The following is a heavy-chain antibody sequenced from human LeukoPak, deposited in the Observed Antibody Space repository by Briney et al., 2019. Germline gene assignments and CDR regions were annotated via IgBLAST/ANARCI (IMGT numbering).Heavy chain of an antibody. CDR2: ISSGGSTI. Sequence: GGSLRLSCAASGFTFSDYYMTWIRQAPGKGLEWVSYISSGGSTISYADSVKGRFTISRDNAKKSLYLQMNSLRAEDTAMYYCARDRRARAPPGPLKAWGQGTLVTVSS. J-gene: IGHJ5*02. CDR1: GFTFSDYY. V-gene: IGHV3-11*01. CDR3: ARDRRARAPPGPLKA.